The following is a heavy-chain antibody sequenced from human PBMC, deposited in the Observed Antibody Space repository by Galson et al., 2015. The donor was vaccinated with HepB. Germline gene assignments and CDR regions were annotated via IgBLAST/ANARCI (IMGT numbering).Heavy chain of an antibody. D-gene: IGHD1-26*01. J-gene: IGHJ5*02. V-gene: IGHV1-24*01. CDR1: GYTLTELS. Sequence: SVKVSCKVSGYTLTELSMHWVRQAPGKGLEWMGGFDPEDGETIYAQKFQGRVTMTEDTSTDTAYMGLSSLRSEDTAVYYCATIKWELNNWFDPWGQGTLVTVSS. CDR3: ATIKWELNNWFDP. CDR2: FDPEDGET.